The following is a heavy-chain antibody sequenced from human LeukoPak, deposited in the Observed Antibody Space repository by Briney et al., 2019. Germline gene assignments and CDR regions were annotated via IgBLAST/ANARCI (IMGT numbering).Heavy chain of an antibody. V-gene: IGHV3-23*01. Sequence: PGGSLRLPCAASGFTFSSYGMSWVRQAPGKGLEWVSAISGSGGSTYYADSVKGRFTISRDNSKNTLYLQMNSLRVEDTAIYFCAGAYSAYDPFDYWGQGILVTVSS. CDR1: GFTFSSYG. J-gene: IGHJ4*02. D-gene: IGHD5-12*01. CDR3: AGAYSAYDPFDY. CDR2: ISGSGGST.